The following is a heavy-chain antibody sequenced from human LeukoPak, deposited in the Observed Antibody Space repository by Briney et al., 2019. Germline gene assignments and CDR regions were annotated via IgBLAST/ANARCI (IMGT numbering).Heavy chain of an antibody. D-gene: IGHD3-22*01. Sequence: GASVKVSCKASGYTFITYGISWVRQAPGQGLEWMGWISAYNGNTNYAQNLQGRVTMTTDTSTSTAYMELRSLRSDDTAVYYCATISYDSSGYRYYFDYWGQGTLVTVSS. CDR1: GYTFITYG. CDR3: ATISYDSSGYRYYFDY. V-gene: IGHV1-18*01. J-gene: IGHJ4*02. CDR2: ISAYNGNT.